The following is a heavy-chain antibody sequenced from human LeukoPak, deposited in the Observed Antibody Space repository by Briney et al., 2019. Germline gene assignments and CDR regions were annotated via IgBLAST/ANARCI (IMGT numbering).Heavy chain of an antibody. CDR1: GFTFDEYA. CDR2: ISGDGGST. J-gene: IGHJ6*02. D-gene: IGHD3-10*01. Sequence: GGSLRLSCAASGFTFDEYAMHWVRQAPGKGLEWVSLISGDGGSTYYADSVKGRFTISRDNSKNSLYLQMNSLRTEDTALYYCAKAPRDYGSGSYYYYYGMDVWGQGTTVTVSS. V-gene: IGHV3-43*02. CDR3: AKAPRDYGSGSYYYYYGMDV.